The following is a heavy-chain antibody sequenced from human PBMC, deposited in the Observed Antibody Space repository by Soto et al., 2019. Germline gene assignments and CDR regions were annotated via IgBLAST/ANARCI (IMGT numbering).Heavy chain of an antibody. CDR3: ARGVFEYYYYYMDV. CDR1: DDSISSGNW. D-gene: IGHD6-13*01. J-gene: IGHJ6*03. CDR2: IYHSGST. Sequence: SETLSLTCAVSDDSISSGNWWSWVRQPPGKGLEWIGEIYHSGSTNYNPSLKSRVTISVDKSKNQFSLKLTSVTAADTAVYYCARGVFEYYYYYMDVWGKGTTVTVSS. V-gene: IGHV4-4*02.